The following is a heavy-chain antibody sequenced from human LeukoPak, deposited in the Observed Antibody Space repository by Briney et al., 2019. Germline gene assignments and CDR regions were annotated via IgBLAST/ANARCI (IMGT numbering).Heavy chain of an antibody. J-gene: IGHJ4*02. CDR3: ARSDCSGGSCYYNY. CDR1: GGSISSGGYY. D-gene: IGHD2-15*01. CDR2: IYTSGST. Sequence: PSETLSLTCTVSGGSISSGGYYWSWIRQPAGKGLEWIGRIYTSGSTNYNPSLKSRVTISVDTSKNQFSLKLSSVTAADTAVYYCARSDCSGGSCYYNYWGQGTLVTVSS. V-gene: IGHV4-61*02.